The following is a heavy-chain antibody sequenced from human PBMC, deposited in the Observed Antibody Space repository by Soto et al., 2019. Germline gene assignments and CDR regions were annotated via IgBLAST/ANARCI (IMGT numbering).Heavy chain of an antibody. D-gene: IGHD4-17*01. Sequence: GGSLRLSCAASGFTFSSYAMSWVRQASGKGLEWVSTISNSGGSTYYADSVKVRFTISRDNSKNTLYLQMNSLRAEDTAVYYCATSYGDYVPVYWGQGTLVTVSS. J-gene: IGHJ4*02. CDR2: ISNSGGST. CDR1: GFTFSSYA. V-gene: IGHV3-23*01. CDR3: ATSYGDYVPVY.